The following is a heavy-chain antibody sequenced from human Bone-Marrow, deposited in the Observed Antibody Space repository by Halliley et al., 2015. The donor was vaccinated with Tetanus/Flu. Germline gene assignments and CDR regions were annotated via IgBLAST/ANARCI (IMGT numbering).Heavy chain of an antibody. V-gene: IGHV3-30*18. CDR1: GFTFRSYG. D-gene: IGHD3-10*01. J-gene: IGHJ4*02. CDR2: VSSDGSVQ. CDR3: AKEGYASGSHFKSPFDS. Sequence: SGFTFRSYGMHWVRQTPGQGPEWLAVVSSDGSVQYYADSVKGRFTISRDNSQNTLYLQMNSLRSEDTAVYYCAKEGYASGSHFKSPFDSWGQGTLVTVSS.